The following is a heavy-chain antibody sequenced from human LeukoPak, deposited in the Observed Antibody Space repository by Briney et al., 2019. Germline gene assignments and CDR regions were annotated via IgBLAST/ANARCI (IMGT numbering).Heavy chain of an antibody. D-gene: IGHD2-2*01. CDR2: INHSGGT. Sequence: PSETLSLTCAVYGGSFSGYYWSWIRQPPGKGLQWIGEINHSGGTNYNPSLKSRVTISVDTSKNQFSLNLSSVTAADTAVYYCAKDQESGLYIRRQARMPSVSS. CDR3: AKDQESGLYI. J-gene: IGHJ3*02. CDR1: GGSFSGYY. V-gene: IGHV4-34*01.